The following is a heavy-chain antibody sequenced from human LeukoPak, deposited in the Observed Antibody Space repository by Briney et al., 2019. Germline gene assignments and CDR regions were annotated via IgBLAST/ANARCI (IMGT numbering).Heavy chain of an antibody. D-gene: IGHD3-22*01. Sequence: GESLKISCKGSGYRFNAYWIAWVRQMPGKGLEWMGIVYPDDSDTRYSPSFQGQVTISADKSVRTAYLQWSSLKASDTAMYYCARPNITSYYDSRGYDAFDVWGQGTMVTVSS. J-gene: IGHJ3*01. CDR1: GYRFNAYW. V-gene: IGHV5-51*01. CDR3: ARPNITSYYDSRGYDAFDV. CDR2: VYPDDSDT.